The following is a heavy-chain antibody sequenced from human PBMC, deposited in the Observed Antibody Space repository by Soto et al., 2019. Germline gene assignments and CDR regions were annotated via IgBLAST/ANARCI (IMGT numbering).Heavy chain of an antibody. V-gene: IGHV1-18*01. CDR1: GYTFTSYG. D-gene: IGHD3-10*01. Sequence: QVQLVQSGAEVKKPGASVKVSCKASGYTFTSYGISWVRQAPGQGLEWMGWISAYNGNTNYAQKLQGRCTMTTDTSTSTAYMELRSLRSDDTAVYYCATLTPISSGSYYIARAYNYYYGMDVWGQGTTVTVSS. CDR3: ATLTPISSGSYYIARAYNYYYGMDV. CDR2: ISAYNGNT. J-gene: IGHJ6*02.